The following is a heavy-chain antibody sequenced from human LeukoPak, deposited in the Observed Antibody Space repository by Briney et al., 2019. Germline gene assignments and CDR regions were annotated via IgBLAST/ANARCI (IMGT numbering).Heavy chain of an antibody. CDR3: ARVIPDWFTFDY. D-gene: IGHD3-9*01. CDR1: GFTVSSNY. J-gene: IGHJ4*02. CDR2: IYSGGST. V-gene: IGHV3-53*01. Sequence: GGSLRLSCAASGFTVSSNYMSWVRQAPGKGLEWVSVIYSGGSTYYADSVKGRFTISRDNAKNSLYLQMNSLRAEDTAVYYCARVIPDWFTFDYWGQGTLVTVSS.